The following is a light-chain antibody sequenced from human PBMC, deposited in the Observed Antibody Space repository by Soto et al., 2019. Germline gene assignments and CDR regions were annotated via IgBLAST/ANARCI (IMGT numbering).Light chain of an antibody. CDR3: AAWDDNLNGGV. J-gene: IGLJ2*01. V-gene: IGLV1-44*01. CDR1: SSNIGSNI. CDR2: SND. Sequence: QSVLTQPPSASGTPGLRVTISCSGSSSNIGSNIVNWYQQLPGTAPKLLIYSNDQRPSGVPDRFSGSKSGTSASLAISGLKSEDEADYYCAAWDDNLNGGVFGGGTKLTVL.